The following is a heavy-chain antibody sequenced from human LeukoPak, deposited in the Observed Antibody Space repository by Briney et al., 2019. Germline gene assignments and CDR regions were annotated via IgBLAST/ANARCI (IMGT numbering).Heavy chain of an antibody. Sequence: ASVKVSCKASGYTFTSYDINWVRQATGQGLEWMGWMNPNSGNTGYAQKFQGRVTMTRNTSISTAYMELRSLRSEDTAVYYCASFLYYYDSSGYQRTFDYWGQGAMLPVPS. V-gene: IGHV1-8*01. J-gene: IGHJ4*02. D-gene: IGHD3-22*01. CDR1: GYTFTSYD. CDR2: MNPNSGNT. CDR3: ASFLYYYDSSGYQRTFDY.